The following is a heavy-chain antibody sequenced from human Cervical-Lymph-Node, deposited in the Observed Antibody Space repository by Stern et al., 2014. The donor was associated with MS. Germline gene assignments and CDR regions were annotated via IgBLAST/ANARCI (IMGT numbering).Heavy chain of an antibody. J-gene: IGHJ6*02. D-gene: IGHD6-6*01. CDR1: GYTFTAHY. V-gene: IGHV1-46*01. Sequence: QVQLVQSGAEVKKPGASVKISCKASGYTFTAHYMHWVRHAPGQGLEWMGLINPSGGSTTYAQKFQGRFTMTRDTSTSTVHMELSSLRSEDTAVYFCARTKDSSIAARPGEYHYVGMDVWGQGTTVTVPS. CDR2: INPSGGST. CDR3: ARTKDSSIAARPGEYHYVGMDV.